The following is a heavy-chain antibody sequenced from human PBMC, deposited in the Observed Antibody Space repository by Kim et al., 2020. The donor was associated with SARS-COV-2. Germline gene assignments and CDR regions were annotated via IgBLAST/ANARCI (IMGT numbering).Heavy chain of an antibody. J-gene: IGHJ4*02. CDR1: GGSISSSSYY. Sequence: SETLSLTCTVSGGSISSSSYYWGWIRQPPGKGLEWIGSIYYSGSTYYNPSLKSRVTISVDTSKNQFSLKLSSVTAADTAVYYCARHAQMTNIDYWGQGTLVTVSS. V-gene: IGHV4-39*01. D-gene: IGHD2-8*01. CDR3: ARHAQMTNIDY. CDR2: IYYSGST.